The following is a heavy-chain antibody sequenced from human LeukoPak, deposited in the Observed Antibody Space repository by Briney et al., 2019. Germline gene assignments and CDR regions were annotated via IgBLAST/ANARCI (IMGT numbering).Heavy chain of an antibody. V-gene: IGHV3-23*01. Sequence: QPGGSLRLSCAASEFTFNNYAMNWVRQAPGKGLEWVSAISGSGGRTYYADSVKGRFTISRDNSKNTLYLQMNSLRAEDTAVYYCARGTRVVDYWGQGTLVTVSS. CDR1: EFTFNNYA. D-gene: IGHD2-2*01. CDR3: ARGTRVVDY. J-gene: IGHJ4*02. CDR2: ISGSGGRT.